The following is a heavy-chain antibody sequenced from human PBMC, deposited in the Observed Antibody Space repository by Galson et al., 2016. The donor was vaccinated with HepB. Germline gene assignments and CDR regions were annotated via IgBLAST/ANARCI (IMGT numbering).Heavy chain of an antibody. D-gene: IGHD2-8*01. CDR2: IDYTGGT. V-gene: IGHV4-31*11. CDR1: GDSISRVGFY. CDR3: SRAPSCANRVCYALPFYYYGIDV. Sequence: TLSLTCAVSGDSISRVGFYWSWIRQHPGKGLEWIGFIDYTGGTNYNPSLKSRVAISLDTSQNQFSLNLTSVTAAGTAVYFCSRAPSCANRVCYALPFYYYGIDVWGQGTTVTGSS. J-gene: IGHJ6*02.